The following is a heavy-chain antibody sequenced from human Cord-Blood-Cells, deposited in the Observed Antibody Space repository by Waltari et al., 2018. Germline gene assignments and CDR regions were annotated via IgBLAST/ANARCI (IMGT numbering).Heavy chain of an antibody. CDR3: ARDHRSWGANVYFDY. D-gene: IGHD1-26*01. CDR2: ISSSSSYI. V-gene: IGHV3-21*01. J-gene: IGHJ4*02. Sequence: EVQLVESGGGLVKPGGSLRLSCAASGFTFSSSSMNWVRQAPGKGLEWVSSISSSSSYIYYADSVKGRFTIPRDNAKNSLYLQMNSLRAEDTAVYYWARDHRSWGANVYFDYWGQGTLVTVSS. CDR1: GFTFSSSS.